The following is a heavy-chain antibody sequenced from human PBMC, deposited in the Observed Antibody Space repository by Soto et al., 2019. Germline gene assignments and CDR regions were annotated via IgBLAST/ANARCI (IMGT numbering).Heavy chain of an antibody. CDR2: ISGGGGST. CDR3: TTGRWFNLDY. D-gene: IGHD2-15*01. Sequence: GGSLRLSCAASGFTFTSYAMSWVRQAPGKELEWVSGISGGGGSTYYADSVKGRFTISRDNSKNTLYLQMNSLRAEDTAVYYCTTGRWFNLDYWGQGTLVTVSS. CDR1: GFTFTSYA. J-gene: IGHJ4*02. V-gene: IGHV3-23*01.